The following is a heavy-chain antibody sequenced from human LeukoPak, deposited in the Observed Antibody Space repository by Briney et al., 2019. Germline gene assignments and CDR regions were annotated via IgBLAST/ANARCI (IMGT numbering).Heavy chain of an antibody. CDR3: ARDYCSSTSCLFDY. CDR1: GYTFTVYH. Sequence: GASVTVSFKASGYTFTVYHMHWVRQAPGQGLEWMGRINPNSGDTNYAQKFQGRVTMTRDTSISTAYMELSRLRSDDTAVYYCARDYCSSTSCLFDYWGQGTLVTVSS. J-gene: IGHJ4*02. CDR2: INPNSGDT. D-gene: IGHD2-2*01. V-gene: IGHV1-2*06.